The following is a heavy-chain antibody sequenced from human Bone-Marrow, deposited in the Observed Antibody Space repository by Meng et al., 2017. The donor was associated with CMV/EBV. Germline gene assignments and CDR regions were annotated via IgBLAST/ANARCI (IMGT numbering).Heavy chain of an antibody. V-gene: IGHV1-46*01. Sequence: ASVKVSCNASGDTFTSYYVHWVRQAPGQGLEWMGIINHSGGSTSYAQKFQGRVTMTRDTSISTAYMEVSRLRFDDTAVYYCARGQQQRDLLTDPCDYWGQGSLVTVSS. CDR1: GDTFTSYY. CDR2: INHSGGST. CDR3: ARGQQQRDLLTDPCDY. J-gene: IGHJ4*02. D-gene: IGHD3-9*01.